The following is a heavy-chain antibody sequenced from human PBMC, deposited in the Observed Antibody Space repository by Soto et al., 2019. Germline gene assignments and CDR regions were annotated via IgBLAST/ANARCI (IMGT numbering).Heavy chain of an antibody. Sequence: SQTLSLTCAISGDSVSSNSATWNWIRQSPSRGLEWLGRTYYRSKWYYDYAVSVKSRITINPDTSKNQFSLQLNSVTPEDTAVYYCARDPCSGGSCYSDAFHIWCQGTMVTVSS. D-gene: IGHD2-15*01. V-gene: IGHV6-1*01. CDR1: GDSVSSNSAT. CDR2: TYYRSKWYY. J-gene: IGHJ3*02. CDR3: ARDPCSGGSCYSDAFHI.